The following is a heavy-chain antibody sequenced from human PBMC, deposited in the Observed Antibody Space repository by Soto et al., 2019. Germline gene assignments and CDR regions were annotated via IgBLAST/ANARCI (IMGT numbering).Heavy chain of an antibody. D-gene: IGHD1-1*01. CDR1: GFTFIKHW. CDR2: INSDASDT. V-gene: IGHV3-74*01. CDR3: ALEERYVANFDY. J-gene: IGHJ4*02. Sequence: VQLVESGGGLVQPGGSLRLSCAASGFTFIKHWMHWVRQAPGKGLVWVARINSDASDTASADSVKGRFTISRDNAKDTLYLQMNSLRIEDTAVYSCALEERYVANFDYWGQGTPVTVSS.